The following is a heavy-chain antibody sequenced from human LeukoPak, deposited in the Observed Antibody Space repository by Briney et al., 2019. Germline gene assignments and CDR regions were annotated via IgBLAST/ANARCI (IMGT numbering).Heavy chain of an antibody. D-gene: IGHD4-23*01. CDR1: GYSFSNYH. V-gene: IGHV1-8*01. J-gene: IGHJ4*02. CDR2: MSPTTGNT. CDR3: ARGLTTVVTPRLDY. Sequence: ASVKVSCKASGYSFSNYHINWVRQASGQGLEWMGWMSPTTGNTGYAQKFQGRVTITRNTSISTAYMELSSLRSEDTAVYYCARGLTTVVTPRLDYWGQGTLVTVSS.